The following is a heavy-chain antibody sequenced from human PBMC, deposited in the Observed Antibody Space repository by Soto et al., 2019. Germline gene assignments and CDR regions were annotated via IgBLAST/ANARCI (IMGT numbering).Heavy chain of an antibody. J-gene: IGHJ4*02. CDR3: ASHGTYYYDSSGYYPLDY. CDR1: GGTFSSYA. D-gene: IGHD3-22*01. V-gene: IGHV1-69*13. Sequence: VASVKVSCKASGGTFSSYAISWVRQAPGQGLEWMGGIIPIFGTANYAQKFQGRVTITADESTSTAYMELSSLRSEDTAVYYCASHGTYYYDSSGYYPLDYWGQGTLVTVSS. CDR2: IIPIFGTA.